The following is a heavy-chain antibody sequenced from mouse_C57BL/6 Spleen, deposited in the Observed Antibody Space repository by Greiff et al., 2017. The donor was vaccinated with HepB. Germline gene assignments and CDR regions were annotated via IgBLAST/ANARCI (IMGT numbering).Heavy chain of an antibody. J-gene: IGHJ4*01. Sequence: LQESGAELVRPGASVTLSCKASGYTFTDYEMHWVKQTPVHGLEWIGAIDPETGGTAYNQKFKGKAILTADKSSSTAYMELRSLTSEDSAVYYCTRDSDYAMDYWGQGTSVTVSS. CDR3: TRDSDYAMDY. CDR2: IDPETGGT. V-gene: IGHV1-15*01. CDR1: GYTFTDYE.